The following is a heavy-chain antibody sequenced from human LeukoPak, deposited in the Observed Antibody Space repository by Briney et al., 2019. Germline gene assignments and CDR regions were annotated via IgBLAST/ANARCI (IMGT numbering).Heavy chain of an antibody. Sequence: ASVKVSCKASGYTFTGYYMHWVRQAPGQGLEWMGRINPNSGGTNYAQKFQGRVTMTRDTSISSAYMELSRLRSDDTAVYYCARSDYYDSSGYYYGFDYWGQGTPVTVSS. J-gene: IGHJ4*02. CDR1: GYTFTGYY. D-gene: IGHD3-22*01. CDR3: ARSDYYDSSGYYYGFDY. V-gene: IGHV1-2*06. CDR2: INPNSGGT.